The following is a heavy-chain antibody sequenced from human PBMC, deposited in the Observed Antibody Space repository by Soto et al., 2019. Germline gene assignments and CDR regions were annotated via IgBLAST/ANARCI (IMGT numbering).Heavy chain of an antibody. D-gene: IGHD2-8*01. Sequence: QVQLEQSGAEVKKPGSSVKVSCKASGGTFRTAAISWVRQAPGQGPEWRGGIMPVFRTPDYAQKFQGRVTITADESTNTAYMELSGPRSDDTAVYYCARDNDRPQLGGNYYYILDVWGQGTTITVSS. CDR3: ARDNDRPQLGGNYYYILDV. CDR2: IMPVFRTP. V-gene: IGHV1-69*12. CDR1: GGTFRTAA. J-gene: IGHJ6*02.